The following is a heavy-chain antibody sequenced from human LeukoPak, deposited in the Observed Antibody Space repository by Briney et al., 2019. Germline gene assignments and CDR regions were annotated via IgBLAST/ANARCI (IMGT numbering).Heavy chain of an antibody. Sequence: PGGSLRLSYAAYGFTCSSYAMSWVRQAPGKGLEWVSVISGSGGSTYYADSVKGRFTISRDSSKNTLYLQMNSLRAGDTAVYYCAKGRIGGAHGYFDYWGQGSLVTVSS. CDR2: ISGSGGST. D-gene: IGHD2/OR15-2a*01. CDR1: GFTCSSYA. CDR3: AKGRIGGAHGYFDY. J-gene: IGHJ4*02. V-gene: IGHV3-23*01.